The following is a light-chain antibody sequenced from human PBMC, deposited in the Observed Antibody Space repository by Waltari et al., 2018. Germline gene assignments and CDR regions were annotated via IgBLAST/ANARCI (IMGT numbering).Light chain of an antibody. CDR1: SDDMGTYNY. V-gene: IGLV2-14*01. Sequence: QSALTQVAAVSGAPGQSITISCTGTSDDMGTYNYVYWFQQNPGKAPKVIIYEVSNRPARVSERFSGSKSGDTASLTISGLQAEDEAHYYCISYTSANTWVFGGGTKLTVL. J-gene: IGLJ3*02. CDR3: ISYTSANTWV. CDR2: EVS.